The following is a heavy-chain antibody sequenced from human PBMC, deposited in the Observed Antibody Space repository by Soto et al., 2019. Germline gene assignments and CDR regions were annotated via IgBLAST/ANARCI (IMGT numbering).Heavy chain of an antibody. Sequence: PGGSLRLSCAASGFTFNRYAMNWVRQAAGKGLEWVSGISGSGATTYYADSVKGRFTISRDNSKNTLYLQMNSLGAGDTAVYYCAKVPEVVVTAPDYWGQGTLVTVSS. J-gene: IGHJ4*02. V-gene: IGHV3-23*01. CDR1: GFTFNRYA. D-gene: IGHD2-21*02. CDR3: AKVPEVVVTAPDY. CDR2: ISGSGATT.